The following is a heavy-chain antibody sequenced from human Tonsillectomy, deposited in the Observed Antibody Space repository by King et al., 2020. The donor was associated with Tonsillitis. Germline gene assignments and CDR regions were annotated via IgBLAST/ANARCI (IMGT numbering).Heavy chain of an antibody. CDR3: ARFPFDSSKESFVF. V-gene: IGHV3-30*04. CDR2: ISYDGSNK. D-gene: IGHD3-22*01. CDR1: GFTFSSYA. J-gene: IGHJ3*01. Sequence: VQLVESGGGVVQPGRSLRLSCAASGFTFSSYAMHWVRQAPGKGLEWVAVISYDGSNKYYADSVKGRFTISRDNSKNTLYLQMNSLRAEDTAVYYCARFPFDSSKESFVFWGQGTMVTVSS.